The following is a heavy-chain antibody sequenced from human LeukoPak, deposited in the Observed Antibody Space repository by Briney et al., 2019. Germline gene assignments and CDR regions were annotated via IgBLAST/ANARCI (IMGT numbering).Heavy chain of an antibody. Sequence: GRSLRLSCAASGFTFSSYGMHWVRQAPGKGLEWVAVIWYDGSNKYYADSVKGRFTISRDNSKNTLYLQMNSLRAEDTAVYYCARDLAEIRVFDPWGQGTLVTVSS. D-gene: IGHD5-24*01. CDR3: ARDLAEIRVFDP. CDR1: GFTFSSYG. V-gene: IGHV3-30*19. CDR2: IWYDGSNK. J-gene: IGHJ5*02.